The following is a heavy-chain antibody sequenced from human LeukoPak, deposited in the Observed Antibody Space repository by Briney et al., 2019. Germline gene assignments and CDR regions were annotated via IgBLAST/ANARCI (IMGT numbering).Heavy chain of an antibody. D-gene: IGHD6-19*01. J-gene: IGHJ4*02. Sequence: SETLSLTCTVSGGSISSSSYYWGWIRQPPGKGLEWIGSIYYSGSTYYHPSLKSRVTISVDTSKNQFSLKLSSVTAAYTAVYYYARPLPGYSSGWYPFDYWGQGTLVTVSS. V-gene: IGHV4-39*01. CDR3: ARPLPGYSSGWYPFDY. CDR2: IYYSGST. CDR1: GGSISSSSYY.